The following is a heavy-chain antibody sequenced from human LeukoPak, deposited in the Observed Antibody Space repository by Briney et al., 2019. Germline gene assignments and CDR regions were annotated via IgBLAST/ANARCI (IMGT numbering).Heavy chain of an antibody. V-gene: IGHV3-64*01. CDR2: ISSNGGDT. J-gene: IGHJ4*02. CDR1: GFTFSRYA. CDR3: AREVVNNWNYLDY. D-gene: IGHD1-20*01. Sequence: GGSLRLSCAASGFTFSRYAMHWVRQAPGKGLEYASAISSNGGDTYYANSVKGRFTISRDNFKNTLYLQMGSLRAEDMAVYYCAREVVNNWNYLDYWGQGTLVTVSS.